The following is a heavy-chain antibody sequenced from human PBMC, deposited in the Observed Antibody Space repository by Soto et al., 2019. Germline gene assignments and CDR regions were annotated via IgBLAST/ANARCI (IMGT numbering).Heavy chain of an antibody. D-gene: IGHD6-13*01. V-gene: IGHV1-2*02. CDR2: INPNSGGT. Sequence: GASVKVSCKASGYTFTGYYMHWVRQAPGQGLEWMGWINPNSGGTNYAQKLQGRVTMTTDTSTSTAYMELRSLRSDDTAVYYCARDRAAARTFYYGMDVWGQGTTVTVSS. J-gene: IGHJ6*02. CDR3: ARDRAAARTFYYGMDV. CDR1: GYTFTGYY.